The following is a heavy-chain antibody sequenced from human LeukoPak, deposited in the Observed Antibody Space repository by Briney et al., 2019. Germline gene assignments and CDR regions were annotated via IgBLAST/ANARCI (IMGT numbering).Heavy chain of an antibody. CDR1: GFTFSSYA. V-gene: IGHV3-23*01. CDR2: ISGSAGST. D-gene: IGHD6-19*01. Sequence: GGSLRLSCAASGFTFSSYAMSWVRQAPGKGLGWVSTISGSAGSTYYADSVKGRFTISRDNSKNTLYLQMNSLRVEDTALYYCAKEGGDYSSGWPWDYWGQGTLVTVSS. J-gene: IGHJ4*02. CDR3: AKEGGDYSSGWPWDY.